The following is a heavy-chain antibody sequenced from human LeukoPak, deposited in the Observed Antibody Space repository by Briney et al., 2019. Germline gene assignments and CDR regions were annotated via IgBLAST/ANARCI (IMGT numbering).Heavy chain of an antibody. CDR2: IIPILGIA. Sequence: GASVKVSCKASGGTFSSYAISWVRQAPGQGLEWMGRIIPILGIANYAQKFQGRVTMTEDTSTDTAYMELSSLRSEDTAVYYCATAPPGRYCSGGSCLLNWFDPWGQGTLVTVSS. CDR3: ATAPPGRYCSGGSCLLNWFDP. D-gene: IGHD2-15*01. CDR1: GGTFSSYA. J-gene: IGHJ5*02. V-gene: IGHV1-69*04.